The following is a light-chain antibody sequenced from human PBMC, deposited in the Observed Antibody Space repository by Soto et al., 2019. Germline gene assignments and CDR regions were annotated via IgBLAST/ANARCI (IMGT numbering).Light chain of an antibody. J-gene: IGKJ1*01. CDR3: QQSYFTVWT. V-gene: IGKV1-39*01. CDR1: QSISTY. Sequence: DIQMTQAPSSVSASVGNRVTITCRASQSISTYLNWYQQKPGKAPELLVYAASRLQTGVPSRFSGSGSGKEFTLTISSLQSEDFATYYCQQSYFTVWTFGQGTKVEIK. CDR2: AAS.